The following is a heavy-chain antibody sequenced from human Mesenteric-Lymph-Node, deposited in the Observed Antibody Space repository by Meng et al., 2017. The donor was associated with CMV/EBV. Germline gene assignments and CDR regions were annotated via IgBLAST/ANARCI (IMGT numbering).Heavy chain of an antibody. V-gene: IGHV4-39*01. J-gene: IGHJ4*02. CDR1: GGSINSYY. Sequence: GSLRLSCTVSGGSINSYYWGWIRQPPGRGLEWIASMYYSGSTFYNPSLKSRVTISVDTSKNQFFLRMTSVTAADTAMYYCARGFSSGYYDSKTVDYWGQGTLVTVSS. CDR3: ARGFSSGYYDSKTVDY. CDR2: MYYSGST. D-gene: IGHD3-22*01.